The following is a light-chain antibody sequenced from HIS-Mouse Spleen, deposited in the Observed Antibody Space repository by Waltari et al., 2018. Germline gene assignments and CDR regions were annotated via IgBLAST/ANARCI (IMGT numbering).Light chain of an antibody. Sequence: QSALTQPASVSGSPGQSITISCTGTSSDVGSYNLVSWYQQHPGQAPKLMIYEGSKRPPGVSNRFAGSKSGNTASLTISGLQAEDEADYYCCSYAGSSTWVFGGGTKLTVL. J-gene: IGLJ3*02. CDR2: EGS. CDR3: CSYAGSSTWV. V-gene: IGLV2-23*01. CDR1: SSDVGSYNL.